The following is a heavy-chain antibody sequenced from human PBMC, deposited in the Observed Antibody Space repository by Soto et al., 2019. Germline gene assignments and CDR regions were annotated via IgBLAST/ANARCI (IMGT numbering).Heavy chain of an antibody. V-gene: IGHV5-51*01. CDR3: ARWPPDCSGGSCYSEPPGYNGMDV. CDR2: IYPGDSGT. J-gene: IGHJ6*02. CDR1: GYSFTSYW. Sequence: GESLKISCKGSGYSFTSYWIGWVRQMPGKGPEWVGIIYPGDSGTRYSPSFQGQVTISADKSIRTAYLQWSSLKASDTRMYYCARWPPDCSGGSCYSEPPGYNGMDVWGQGTTVTVSS. D-gene: IGHD2-15*01.